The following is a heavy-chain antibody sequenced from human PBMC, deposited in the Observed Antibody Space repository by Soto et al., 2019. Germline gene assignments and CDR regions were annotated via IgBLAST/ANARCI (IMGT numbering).Heavy chain of an antibody. J-gene: IGHJ4*02. Sequence: QVQLQESGPGLVKPSQTLSLTCTVSGGSISSGGSYWSWIHQHPGKGLEWIGYIYYRGSTYYNPSLKSRVIISVDTSKNQFSLRLSSVTAADTAVYYCARVVGIVGATEVIDYWGQGTLVTVSS. CDR1: GGSISSGGSY. V-gene: IGHV4-31*03. CDR3: ARVVGIVGATEVIDY. D-gene: IGHD1-26*01. CDR2: IYYRGST.